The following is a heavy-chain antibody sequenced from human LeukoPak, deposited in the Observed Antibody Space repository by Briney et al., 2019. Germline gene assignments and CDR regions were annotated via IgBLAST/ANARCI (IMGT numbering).Heavy chain of an antibody. J-gene: IGHJ3*02. CDR2: IYYSGST. V-gene: IGHV4-59*01. CDR3: ARDLGLGIFGENDASDI. D-gene: IGHD2-15*01. CDR1: GGSISDYY. Sequence: SETLSLTCTVSGGSISDYYWSWIRQPPGKGLEWIGYIYYSGSTNCNPSLKSRVTISVDTFKNQFSLKLSSVTAADTAVYYCARDLGLGIFGENDASDIWGQGTMVTVSS.